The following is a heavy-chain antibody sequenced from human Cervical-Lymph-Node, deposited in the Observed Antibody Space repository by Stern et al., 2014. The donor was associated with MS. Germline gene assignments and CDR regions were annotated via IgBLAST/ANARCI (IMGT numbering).Heavy chain of an antibody. CDR3: AMWLVNASEVIDY. CDR1: GGPFSDNY. V-gene: IGHV4-34*01. D-gene: IGHD6-19*01. J-gene: IGHJ4*02. CDR2: GNHSGTT. Sequence: QVQLQQWGAGLLKPSETLSLTCAVYGGPFSDNYWTWIRQPPGKGLEWIGEGNHSGTTNYNPSLKSRVTMSLATAKNQVSLKLSSGTAADTAVYYCAMWLVNASEVIDYWGQGTLVTVSS.